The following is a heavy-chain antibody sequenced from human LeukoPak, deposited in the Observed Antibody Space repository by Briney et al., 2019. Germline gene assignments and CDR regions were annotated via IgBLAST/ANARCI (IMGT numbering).Heavy chain of an antibody. CDR1: GFTFSSYS. D-gene: IGHD1-26*01. J-gene: IGHJ4*02. CDR2: ISSSSSTI. V-gene: IGHV3-48*01. Sequence: GGSLRLSCAASGFTFSSYSMNWVRQAPGEGLEWVSYISSSSSTIYYADSVKGRFTISRDNAKNSLYLQMNSLRAEDTAEYYCARDEDGSRFDYWGQGTLVTVSS. CDR3: ARDEDGSRFDY.